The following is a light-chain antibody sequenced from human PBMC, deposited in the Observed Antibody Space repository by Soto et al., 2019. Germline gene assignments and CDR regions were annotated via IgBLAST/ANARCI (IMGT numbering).Light chain of an antibody. CDR3: QQSYSTPLT. V-gene: IGKV1-5*03. CDR2: KAS. CDR1: QTISSW. Sequence: DIQMTQSPSTLSGSVGDRVTITCRASQTISSWLAWYQQKPGKAPKLLIYKASTLKSGVPSRFSGSGSGTEFTLTISSLQPDDFAPYYCQQSYSTPLTFGPGTKVDIK. J-gene: IGKJ3*01.